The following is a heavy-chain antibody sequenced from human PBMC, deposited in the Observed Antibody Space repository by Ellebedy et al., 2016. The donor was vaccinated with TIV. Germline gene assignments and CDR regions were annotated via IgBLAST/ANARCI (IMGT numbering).Heavy chain of an antibody. D-gene: IGHD2-2*02. Sequence: AASVKVSCKASGYPFISYGITWVRQAPGQGLEWMGWISDYNGNTNYAPRFQGRVTMTTHRSTSTAHMELRSLRSDDTAVYYCAKHSTLIVVGPPAILWDPPAFDIWGQGTMVTVSS. J-gene: IGHJ3*02. V-gene: IGHV1-18*01. CDR3: AKHSTLIVVGPPAILWDPPAFDI. CDR1: GYPFISYG. CDR2: ISDYNGNT.